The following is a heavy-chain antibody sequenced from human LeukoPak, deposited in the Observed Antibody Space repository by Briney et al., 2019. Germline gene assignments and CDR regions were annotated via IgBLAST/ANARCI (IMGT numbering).Heavy chain of an antibody. Sequence: ASVKVSCKASGYTFTSYYMHWVRQAPGQGLEWMGWISAYNGNTNYAQKLQGRVTMTTDTSTSTAYMELRSLRSDDTAVYYCATLGDFVAFTSWGQGTLVTVSS. D-gene: IGHD1-26*01. CDR2: ISAYNGNT. J-gene: IGHJ5*02. V-gene: IGHV1-18*04. CDR3: ATLGDFVAFTS. CDR1: GYTFTSYY.